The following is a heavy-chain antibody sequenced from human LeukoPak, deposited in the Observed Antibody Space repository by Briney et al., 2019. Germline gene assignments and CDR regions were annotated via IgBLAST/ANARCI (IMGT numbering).Heavy chain of an antibody. Sequence: GGSLRLSCAASGFTFSSYAMSWVRQAPGKGLEWVSAISGSGGSTYYADSVKGRFTISRDNSKNTLYLQMNSLRAEDTAVYYCAKEGWGYDSSGYNWFDPWGQGTLATVSS. CDR1: GFTFSSYA. V-gene: IGHV3-23*01. CDR3: AKEGWGYDSSGYNWFDP. J-gene: IGHJ5*02. CDR2: ISGSGGST. D-gene: IGHD3-22*01.